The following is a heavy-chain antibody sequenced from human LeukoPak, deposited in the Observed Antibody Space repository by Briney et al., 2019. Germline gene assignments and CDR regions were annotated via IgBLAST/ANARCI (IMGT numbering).Heavy chain of an antibody. Sequence: GESLQISCKGSGYSFTSYWISWVRQMPGKGLEWMGRIDPSDSYTNYSPSFQGHVTISADKSISTAYLQWSSLKASDTAMYYCARHKGPFVPAAPFDPWGQGTLVTVSS. J-gene: IGHJ5*02. CDR2: IDPSDSYT. D-gene: IGHD2-2*01. CDR1: GYSFTSYW. CDR3: ARHKGPFVPAAPFDP. V-gene: IGHV5-10-1*01.